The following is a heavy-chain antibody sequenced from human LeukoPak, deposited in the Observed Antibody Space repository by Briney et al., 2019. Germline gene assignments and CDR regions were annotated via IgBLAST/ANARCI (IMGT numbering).Heavy chain of an antibody. V-gene: IGHV4-39*01. J-gene: IGHJ4*02. CDR1: GGSISSSSYY. Sequence: SETLSLTCTVSGGSISSSSYYWGWIRQPPGKGLEWIGSIYYSGSTYYNPSLKSRVTISVDTSKNQFSLKLSSVTAADTAVYYWARQGGPGGFLELLSLFDYWGQGTLVTVSS. CDR3: ARQGGPGGFLELLSLFDY. D-gene: IGHD3-3*01. CDR2: IYYSGST.